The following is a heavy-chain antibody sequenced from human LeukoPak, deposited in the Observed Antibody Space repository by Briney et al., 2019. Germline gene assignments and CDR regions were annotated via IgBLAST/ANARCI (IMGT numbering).Heavy chain of an antibody. CDR1: GFTFSSYG. J-gene: IGHJ4*02. CDR3: AKGPHLIKEAGTTDY. D-gene: IGHD1-7*01. V-gene: IGHV3-30*18. Sequence: PGRSLRLSCAASGFTFSSYGMHWVRQAPGKGLEWVAVISYDGSNKYYADSVKGRFTISRDNSKNTLYLQMNSLRAEDTAVYYCAKGPHLIKEAGTTDYWGQGTLVTVSS. CDR2: ISYDGSNK.